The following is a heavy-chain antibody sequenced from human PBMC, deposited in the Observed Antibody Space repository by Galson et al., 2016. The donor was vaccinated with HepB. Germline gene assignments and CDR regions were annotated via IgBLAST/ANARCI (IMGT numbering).Heavy chain of an antibody. CDR1: GYTFTTYG. Sequence: SVKVSCKASGYTFTTYGISWVRQAPGQGLEWMGSISGYNGNTNHAQKFQARVTLTADTSTTTAHMELRSLRSDDPAVYYCARFNVWGSYRPDFDYWGQGTLVTVSS. V-gene: IGHV1-18*01. CDR3: ARFNVWGSYRPDFDY. D-gene: IGHD3-16*02. J-gene: IGHJ4*02. CDR2: ISGYNGNT.